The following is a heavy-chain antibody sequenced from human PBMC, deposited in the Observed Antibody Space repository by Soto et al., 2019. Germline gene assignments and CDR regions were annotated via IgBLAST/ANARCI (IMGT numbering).Heavy chain of an antibody. D-gene: IGHD2-21*01. Sequence: QITLKESGPTLVNPTQTLTLTCIFSGFSFSADGVGVGWIRQPPGKALEWLALIFWDDDARYSPSLKSRLTITKDTSKNQVVLTMTNMDPVDTATYYCAHAYGGTSWPNDAFDVWGPGTVVTVSS. V-gene: IGHV2-5*02. J-gene: IGHJ3*01. CDR2: IFWDDDA. CDR1: GFSFSADGVG. CDR3: AHAYGGTSWPNDAFDV.